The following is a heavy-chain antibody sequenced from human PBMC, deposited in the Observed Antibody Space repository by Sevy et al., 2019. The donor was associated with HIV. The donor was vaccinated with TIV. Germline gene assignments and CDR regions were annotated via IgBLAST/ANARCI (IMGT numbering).Heavy chain of an antibody. CDR2: IIPVFGSA. Sequence: ASVKVSCKASGDTFGNHAIAWVRQAPGQGLEWVGGIIPVFGSANSAQKFQDRVTITADVSTSTAYMELRRLRSEDTAVYYCARSNPDGYNYSYYYGMDVWGQGTTVTVSS. D-gene: IGHD5-12*01. V-gene: IGHV1-69*13. CDR3: ARSNPDGYNYSYYYGMDV. J-gene: IGHJ6*02. CDR1: GDTFGNHA.